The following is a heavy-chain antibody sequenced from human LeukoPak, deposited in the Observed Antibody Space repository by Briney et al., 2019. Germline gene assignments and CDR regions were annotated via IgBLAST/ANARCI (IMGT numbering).Heavy chain of an antibody. D-gene: IGHD4-17*01. Sequence: SGPTLVNPTQTLTLTCTFSGFSLSTSGVGVGWILQPPGKALEWLALSYWDDHKRYSPSLKSRLTITKDTSKHQVVLTITNMDPVDTATYYCAHSHDYELDYWGQGTLVTVSS. J-gene: IGHJ4*02. V-gene: IGHV2-5*02. CDR2: SYWDDHK. CDR3: AHSHDYELDY. CDR1: GFSLSTSGVG.